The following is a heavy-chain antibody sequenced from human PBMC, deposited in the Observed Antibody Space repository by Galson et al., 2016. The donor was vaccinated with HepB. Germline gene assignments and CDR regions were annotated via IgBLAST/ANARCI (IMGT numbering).Heavy chain of an antibody. Sequence: SLRLSCAASGFVFSSYAMSWVRQVPGKGLEWVSVISGSGETTYYADSVQGRLTISRDNSKNTLYLQMNSLRAEDTAVYYCARDRGYYPHFDSWGQGTLVTVSS. V-gene: IGHV3-23*01. CDR1: GFVFSSYA. CDR2: ISGSGETT. CDR3: ARDRGYYPHFDS. D-gene: IGHD6-25*01. J-gene: IGHJ4*02.